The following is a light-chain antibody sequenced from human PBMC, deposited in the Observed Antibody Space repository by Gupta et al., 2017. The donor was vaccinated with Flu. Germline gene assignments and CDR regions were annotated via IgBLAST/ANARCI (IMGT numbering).Light chain of an antibody. CDR2: GAS. CDR3: QNDCSSLCT. Sequence: EIVLTQSPVTLSLSPGERATLSCRASQSVSSSYLAWYQQKPGQAPRLLIYGASSSATGIPDRFSGSGSGPEFTLTIRSLEPEDFAVYYCQNDCSSLCTFGQGTKLEI. V-gene: IGKV3-20*01. CDR1: QSVSSSY. J-gene: IGKJ2*02.